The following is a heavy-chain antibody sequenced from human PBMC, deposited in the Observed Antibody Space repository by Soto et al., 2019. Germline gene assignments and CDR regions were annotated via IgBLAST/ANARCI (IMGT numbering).Heavy chain of an antibody. CDR3: ARGPGITFGGVIVKTMDY. D-gene: IGHD3-16*02. CDR1: GYTFTSYG. J-gene: IGHJ4*02. Sequence: QVQLLQSGAEVKKPGASVKVSCKASGYTFTSYGIRWVRQAPGQGLEWMGWISAYNGNTNYAQKLQGRVTMTTDTSTSTVYMELRSLGSDDPAVYYCARGPGITFGGVIVKTMDYWGQGPLVTVSS. CDR2: ISAYNGNT. V-gene: IGHV1-18*01.